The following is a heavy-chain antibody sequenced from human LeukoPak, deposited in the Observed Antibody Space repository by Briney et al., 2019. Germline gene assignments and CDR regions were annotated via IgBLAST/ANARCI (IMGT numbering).Heavy chain of an antibody. D-gene: IGHD3-10*02. Sequence: GGSLRLSCAVSGFFFSDFSMNWVRQAPGKGLEWVSHISSSSNRIYYADSVKGRFTISRDNAKNSLYLQMNSLRAEDTAVYYCAELGITMIGGVWGKGTTVTISS. CDR2: ISSSSNRI. CDR1: GFFFSDFS. V-gene: IGHV3-48*04. J-gene: IGHJ6*04. CDR3: AELGITMIGGV.